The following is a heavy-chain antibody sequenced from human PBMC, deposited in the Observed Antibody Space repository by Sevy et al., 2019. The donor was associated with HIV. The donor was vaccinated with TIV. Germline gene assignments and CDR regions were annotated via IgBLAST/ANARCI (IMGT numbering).Heavy chain of an antibody. Sequence: ASVKVSCKASGGTFNTYAITWVRQAPGQGLEWIGRIIPKFGTASNAQTFQDRVTITADDSTSTAYMELSSLRSDDTAIYFCATDNYGVYDYPKLDFWGQGTLVTVSS. J-gene: IGHJ4*02. CDR1: GGTFNTYA. V-gene: IGHV1-69*13. CDR2: IIPKFGTA. D-gene: IGHD5-12*01. CDR3: ATDNYGVYDYPKLDF.